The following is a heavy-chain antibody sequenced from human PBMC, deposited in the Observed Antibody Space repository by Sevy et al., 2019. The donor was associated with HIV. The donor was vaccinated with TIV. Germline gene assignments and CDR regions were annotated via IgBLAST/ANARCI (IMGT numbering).Heavy chain of an antibody. J-gene: IGHJ4*02. V-gene: IGHV1-24*01. CDR1: GYTLTKLS. CDR3: ATTKDYYDSSGYPFDS. Sequence: ASVQVSCKVSGYTLTKLSMHWVRQTPGKGLEWMTTFDPEDGDPEDGKTIYAQKFLGRVTMTEDTSTDTAYMELSSLRSEDTAVYYCATTKDYYDSSGYPFDSWGQGTLVTVSS. CDR2: FDPEDGDPEDGKT. D-gene: IGHD3-22*01.